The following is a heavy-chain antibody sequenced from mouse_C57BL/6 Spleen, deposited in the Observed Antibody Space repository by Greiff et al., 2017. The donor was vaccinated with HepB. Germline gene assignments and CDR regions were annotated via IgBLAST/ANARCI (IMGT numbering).Heavy chain of an antibody. Sequence: QVQLQQPGAELVKPGASVKLSCKASGYTFTSYWMHWVKQRPGQGLEWIGMIHPNSGSTTYNEKFKCKATLTVDKSSSTAYMQLSSLTSEDSAVYYGARGAYYSNYGYAMDYWGQGTSVTVSS. J-gene: IGHJ4*01. CDR3: ARGAYYSNYGYAMDY. CDR1: GYTFTSYW. CDR2: IHPNSGST. D-gene: IGHD2-5*01. V-gene: IGHV1-64*01.